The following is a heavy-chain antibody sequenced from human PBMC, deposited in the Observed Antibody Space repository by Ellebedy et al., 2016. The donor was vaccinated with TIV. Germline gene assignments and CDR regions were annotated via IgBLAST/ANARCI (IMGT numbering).Heavy chain of an antibody. Sequence: GESLKISXTASGFTFGDYALSWFRQAPGKGPECVGFIRSKAYRGTTEYAASLKGRFTISRDDSKSIAYLQMNSLKTEDTAVYYCARDPGIAVAGLPNYFDYWGQGALVTVSS. D-gene: IGHD6-19*01. CDR3: ARDPGIAVAGLPNYFDY. CDR2: IRSKAYRGTT. CDR1: GFTFGDYA. V-gene: IGHV3-49*03. J-gene: IGHJ4*02.